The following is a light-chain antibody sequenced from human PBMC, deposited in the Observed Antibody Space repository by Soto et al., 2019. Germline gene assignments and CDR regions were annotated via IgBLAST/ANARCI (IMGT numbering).Light chain of an antibody. Sequence: QSLLTQQPSASGTPGQRITISCSGSSSNIGSNYVYWYQQLPGTAPKLLIYRNNQRPSGVPDRFSGSKSGTSASLAISGLRSEDEADYYCAAWDDSLSGRVFGGGTKLTVL. V-gene: IGLV1-47*01. CDR3: AAWDDSLSGRV. CDR1: SSNIGSNY. CDR2: RNN. J-gene: IGLJ3*02.